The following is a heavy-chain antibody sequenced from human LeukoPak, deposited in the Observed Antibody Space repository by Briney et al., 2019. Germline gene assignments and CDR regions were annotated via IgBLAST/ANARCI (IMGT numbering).Heavy chain of an antibody. CDR1: GFTFSDHY. CDR3: ARAVYDSAWLGDY. J-gene: IGHJ4*02. CDR2: IRNKANSYTT. V-gene: IGHV3-72*01. Sequence: GGSLRLSCAASGFTFSDHYMDWVRRAPGKGPEWVGRIRNKANSYTTEYAASVKGRFTISRDDSKNSLDLQMNSLKTEDTAVYYCARAVYDSAWLGDYWGQGTLVTVSS. D-gene: IGHD6-19*01.